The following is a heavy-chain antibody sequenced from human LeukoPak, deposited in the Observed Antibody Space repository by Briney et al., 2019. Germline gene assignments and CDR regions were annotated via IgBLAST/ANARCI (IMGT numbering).Heavy chain of an antibody. CDR1: GYTFNNYW. J-gene: IGHJ6*02. Sequence: GGSLRLSCTASGYTFNNYWMSWVRQASGKGLGWVANVKQDGSEKYYVDSVRGRFTISRGNAKNSLFLQMNTLRAEDTAVYYCARVRYYEDVWGQGTTVTVSS. CDR3: ARVRYYEDV. CDR2: VKQDGSEK. V-gene: IGHV3-7*01. D-gene: IGHD2/OR15-2a*01.